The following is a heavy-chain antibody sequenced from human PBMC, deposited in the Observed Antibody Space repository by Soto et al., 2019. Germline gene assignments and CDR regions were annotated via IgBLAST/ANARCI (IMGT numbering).Heavy chain of an antibody. CDR3: ARRAGSADVGY. Sequence: QVQLVESGGGVVQPGRSLRLSCAASGFIFSSYGMHWVRQAPGKGLEWVAVIWYDGSNKYYADSVKGRFTISRDNSKNTLYLQMNSLSAEDTAVYYCARRAGSADVGYWGQGTLVTVS. J-gene: IGHJ4*02. D-gene: IGHD6-19*01. CDR1: GFIFSSYG. V-gene: IGHV3-33*01. CDR2: IWYDGSNK.